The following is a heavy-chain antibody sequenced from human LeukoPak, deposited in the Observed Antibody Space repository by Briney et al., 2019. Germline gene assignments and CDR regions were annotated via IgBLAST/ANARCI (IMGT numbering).Heavy chain of an antibody. CDR2: IYSGGST. V-gene: IGHV3-66*02. Sequence: PGGSLRLSCAASGFTVSSNYMSWVRQAPGKGLEWVSVIYSGGSTYYADSVKGRFTISRDNSKNTLYLQMNSLRAEDTAVYYCAKAPIVGATTYSYWGQGTLVTVSS. CDR3: AKAPIVGATTYSY. D-gene: IGHD1-26*01. CDR1: GFTVSSNY. J-gene: IGHJ4*02.